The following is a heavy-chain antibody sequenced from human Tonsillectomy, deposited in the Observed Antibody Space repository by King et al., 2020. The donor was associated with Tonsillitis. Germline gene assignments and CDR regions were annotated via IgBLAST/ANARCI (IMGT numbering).Heavy chain of an antibody. D-gene: IGHD4-23*01. J-gene: IGHJ6*02. CDR2: ISYDGSNK. CDR3: ARDLWWYNYYYYYGMDV. CDR1: GFTFSSYA. Sequence: VQLVESGGGVVQPGRSLRLSCAASGFTFSSYAMHWVRQAPGKGLEWVAVISYDGSNKYYADSVKGRFTISRDNSKNTLYLQMNSLRAEDTAVFHCARDLWWYNYYYYYGMDVWGQGTTVTVSS. V-gene: IGHV3-30-3*01.